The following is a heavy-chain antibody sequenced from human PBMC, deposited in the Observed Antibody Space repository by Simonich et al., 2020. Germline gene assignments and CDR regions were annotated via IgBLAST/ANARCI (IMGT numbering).Heavy chain of an antibody. J-gene: IGHJ3*02. CDR2: INHRGST. Sequence: QVQLQQWGAGLLKPSETLSLTCAVYGGSFSGYYWSWIRQPPGKGLEWIGEINHRGSTNYNPSLKCRVTISVDTSKNQFSLKLSSVTAADTAVYYCARGKGWKHAFDIWGQGTMVTVSS. D-gene: IGHD1-1*01. CDR3: ARGKGWKHAFDI. V-gene: IGHV4-34*01. CDR1: GGSFSGYY.